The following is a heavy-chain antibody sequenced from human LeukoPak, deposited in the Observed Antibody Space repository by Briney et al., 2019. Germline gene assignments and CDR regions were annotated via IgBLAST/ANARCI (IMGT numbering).Heavy chain of an antibody. J-gene: IGHJ3*02. D-gene: IGHD3-16*02. CDR1: ALTSGSYW. V-gene: IGHV3-74*01. Sequence: GGSMRLSCAASALTSGSYWTQCDRPAPGKVRVWVSPINTDGRSTSYADSVQGRFTISRDNAKNTLYLQMNGLRAEDTAVYCCARDIGVWGSYPSAFDIWGQGTMVTVSS. CDR2: INTDGRST. CDR3: ARDIGVWGSYPSAFDI.